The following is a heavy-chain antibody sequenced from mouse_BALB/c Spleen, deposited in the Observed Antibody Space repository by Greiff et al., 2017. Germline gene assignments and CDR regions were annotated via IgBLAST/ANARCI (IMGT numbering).Heavy chain of an antibody. CDR1: GYTFTDYN. CDR2: INPNNGGT. Sequence: EVQLQQSGPELVKPGASVKIPCKASGYTFTDYNMDWVKQSHGKSLEWIGDINPNNGGTIYNQKFKGKATLTVDKSSSTAYMELRSLTSEDTAFYYFASWGGSSYDYAMDYWGQGTSVTVSS. V-gene: IGHV1-18*01. J-gene: IGHJ4*01. D-gene: IGHD1-1*01. CDR3: ASWGGSSYDYAMDY.